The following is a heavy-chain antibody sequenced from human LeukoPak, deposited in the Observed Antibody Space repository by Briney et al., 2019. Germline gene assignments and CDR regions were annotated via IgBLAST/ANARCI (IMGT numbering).Heavy chain of an antibody. D-gene: IGHD6-19*01. CDR3: AKSGSLYSSGWYWFDP. J-gene: IGHJ5*02. Sequence: GGSLRLSCAASGFTFSSYAMHWVRQAPGKGLEWVSSVSGSGGNTWYADSVKGRFTISRDNSKNTLYLQMNSLRAEDTAVYYCAKSGSLYSSGWYWFDPWGQGTLVTVSS. CDR1: GFTFSSYA. CDR2: VSGSGGNT. V-gene: IGHV3-23*01.